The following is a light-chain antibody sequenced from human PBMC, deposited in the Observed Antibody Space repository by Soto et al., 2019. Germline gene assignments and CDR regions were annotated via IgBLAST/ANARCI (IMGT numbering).Light chain of an antibody. J-gene: IGLJ3*02. CDR2: DVS. V-gene: IGLV2-14*01. CDR1: SSDVGGYNY. CDR3: NSYTSSSNLV. Sequence: QSALTQPASVSGSPGQSIPISCTGTSSDVGGYNYVSWYQQHPGKAPKLLIYDVSNRPSVVSNRFSGSKSGNTASLTISGLQAEDEADYYCNSYTSSSNLVFGGGTKLTVL.